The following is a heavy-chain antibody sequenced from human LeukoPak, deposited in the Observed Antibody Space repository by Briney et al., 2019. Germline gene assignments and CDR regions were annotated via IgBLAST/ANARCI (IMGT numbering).Heavy chain of an antibody. Sequence: ASVKVSCKASGYTFAGYYMHWVRQAPGQGLEWMGWINANSGGTNYAQKFQGRVTMTMDTSISTAYMELSRLRSDDTAVYYCARGAIAARPDDYWGQGTLVTVSS. CDR3: ARGAIAARPDDY. V-gene: IGHV1-2*02. CDR2: INANSGGT. D-gene: IGHD6-6*01. J-gene: IGHJ4*02. CDR1: GYTFAGYY.